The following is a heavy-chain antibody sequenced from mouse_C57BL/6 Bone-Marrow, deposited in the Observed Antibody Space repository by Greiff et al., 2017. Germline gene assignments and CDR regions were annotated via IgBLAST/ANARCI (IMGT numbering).Heavy chain of an antibody. V-gene: IGHV1-64*01. CDR3: SVDGYYVGFAY. Sequence: QVQLQQPGAELVKPGASVKLSCKASGYTFTSYWMHWVKQRPGQGLEWIGMIHPNSGSTNYNEKFKSKVTLTVDKSTSTAYMQLSSLTSEDSAVYCCSVDGYYVGFAYWGQGTLVTVSA. J-gene: IGHJ3*01. D-gene: IGHD2-3*01. CDR1: GYTFTSYW. CDR2: IHPNSGST.